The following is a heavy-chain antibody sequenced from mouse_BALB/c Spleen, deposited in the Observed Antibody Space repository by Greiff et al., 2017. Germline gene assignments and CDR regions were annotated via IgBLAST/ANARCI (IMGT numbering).Heavy chain of an antibody. CDR3: ARSLITTVHDY. CDR1: GYTFTSYV. V-gene: IGHV1-14*01. J-gene: IGHJ2*01. Sequence: EVQLQQSGPELVKPGASVKMSCKASGYTFTSYVMHWVKQKPGQGLEWIGYINPYNDGTKYNEKFKGKATLTSDESSSTAYMELSSLTSEDSAVYYCARSLITTVHDYWGQGTTLTVSS. CDR2: INPYNDGT. D-gene: IGHD1-2*01.